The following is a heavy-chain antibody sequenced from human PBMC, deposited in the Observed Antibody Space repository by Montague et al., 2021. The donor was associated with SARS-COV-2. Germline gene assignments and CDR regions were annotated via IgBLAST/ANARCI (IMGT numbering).Heavy chain of an antibody. D-gene: IGHD4-17*01. V-gene: IGHV3-23*01. J-gene: IGHJ4*02. CDR1: GFTFTNFA. CDR2: IDTSGGDT. CDR3: ASSYGFWYFAY. Sequence: LRLSWAASGFTFTNFAMTWVRQAPGKGLEWVSSIDTSGGDTYYADSVKGRFTISRDNSRNTVYLQLNSLRAEDTALYYCASSYGFWYFAYWGQGTLVTVSS.